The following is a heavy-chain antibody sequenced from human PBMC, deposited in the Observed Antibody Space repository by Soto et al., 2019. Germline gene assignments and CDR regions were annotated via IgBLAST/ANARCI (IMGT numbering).Heavy chain of an antibody. CDR2: IYYSEST. J-gene: IGHJ4*02. D-gene: IGHD5-12*01. CDR3: ARGADDSCYYSYFDY. CDR1: GGSISRGGYY. Sequence: QVQLQESGPGLVKPSQTLSLTCTVSGGSISRGGYYWSWIRQHPGKGLEWIGYIYYSESTRYNPSLKSRVTLSVDTSKNQFSLKLTSVTAADTAVYSCARGADDSCYYSYFDYWGQGTLVTVSS. V-gene: IGHV4-31*03.